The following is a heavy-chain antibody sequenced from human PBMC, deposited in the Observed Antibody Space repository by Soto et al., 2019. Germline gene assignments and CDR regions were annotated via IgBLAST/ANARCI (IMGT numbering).Heavy chain of an antibody. CDR1: GGSISSYY. Sequence: PSETLSLTCTVSGGSISSYYWSWIRQPPGKGLEWIGYIYYSGITNYNPSLKSRVTISVDTSKNQFSLKLSSVTAADTAVYYCARPTTVTTLAPFQHWGQGTLVTVSS. J-gene: IGHJ1*01. D-gene: IGHD4-17*01. CDR3: ARPTTVTTLAPFQH. CDR2: IYYSGIT. V-gene: IGHV4-59*01.